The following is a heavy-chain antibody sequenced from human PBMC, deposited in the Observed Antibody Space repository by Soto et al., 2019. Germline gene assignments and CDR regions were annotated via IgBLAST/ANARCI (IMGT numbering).Heavy chain of an antibody. J-gene: IGHJ4*02. CDR1: GGSFSYYY. Sequence: PSETLSLTCAVYGGSFSYYYWSWIRQSPGKGLEWIGEISPSGTTKYNPSLKSRVIISMHTSTNQFSLYLSSVTAADTAVYYCTRGRLCYDSGTYANWGQGTLVTVSS. D-gene: IGHD3-10*01. CDR3: TRGRLCYDSGTYAN. CDR2: ISPSGTT. V-gene: IGHV4-34*01.